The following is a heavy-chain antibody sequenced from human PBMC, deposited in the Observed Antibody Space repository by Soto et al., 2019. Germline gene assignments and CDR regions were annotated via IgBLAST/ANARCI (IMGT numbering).Heavy chain of an antibody. CDR2: IIPIFGTA. CDR1: GGTFSSYA. Sequence: QVQQVQSGAEVKKPGSSVKVSCKASGGTFSSYAISWVRQAPGQGLEWLGGIIPIFGTANYAQKFQGRVTITSDESTSTGYMELSSLRSEDTAVYHCARGDNCSSTSCYSLQSYDAFDIWGQGTMVTVSS. J-gene: IGHJ3*02. D-gene: IGHD2-2*01. V-gene: IGHV1-69*01. CDR3: ARGDNCSSTSCYSLQSYDAFDI.